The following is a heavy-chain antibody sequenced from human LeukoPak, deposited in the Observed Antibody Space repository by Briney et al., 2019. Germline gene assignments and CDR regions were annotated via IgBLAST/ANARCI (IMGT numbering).Heavy chain of an antibody. D-gene: IGHD3-3*01. CDR3: ARAHDFWRGYSFDC. CDR2: INYSGVT. V-gene: IGHV4-30-4*01. CDR1: GASFDGGDYY. J-gene: IGHJ4*02. Sequence: PSQTLSLTCSVSGASFDGGDYYWNWIRQTPGKGLEWIGFINYSGVTYYIPSLKSRVTRSRDTTKMQFSLELSSVTAADTAAYFCARAHDFWRGYSFDCWGQGTLVTVSS.